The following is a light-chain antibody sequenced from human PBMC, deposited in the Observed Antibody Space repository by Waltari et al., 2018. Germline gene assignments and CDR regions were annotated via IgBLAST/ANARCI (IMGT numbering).Light chain of an antibody. V-gene: IGKV3-20*01. Sequence: EIVLTQSPGTLSWSPGERATLSCRAGQSVGRSLACYQQKPGQAPRLLIYAASSRATGIPDRFSGSGSGTDFSLTISRLEPEDFAVYYCQHYVRLPATYGQGTKVEIK. CDR2: AAS. J-gene: IGKJ1*01. CDR1: QSVGRS. CDR3: QHYVRLPAT.